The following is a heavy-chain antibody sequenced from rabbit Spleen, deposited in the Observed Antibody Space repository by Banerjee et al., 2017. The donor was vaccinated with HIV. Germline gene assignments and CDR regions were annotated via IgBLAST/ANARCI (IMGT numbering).Heavy chain of an antibody. D-gene: IGHD1-1*01. Sequence: QEQLVESGGDLVKPEGSLTLTCTASGLDLSSTYWICWVRQAPGKGLEWIACIYTDTSGSITYASWAKGRFTISKTSSTTVTLQMTSLTAADTATYFCARDGNGSGPDLNLWGPGTLVTVS. CDR2: IYTDTSGSI. CDR3: ARDGNGSGPDLNL. V-gene: IGHV1S45*01. J-gene: IGHJ4*01. CDR1: GLDLSSTYW.